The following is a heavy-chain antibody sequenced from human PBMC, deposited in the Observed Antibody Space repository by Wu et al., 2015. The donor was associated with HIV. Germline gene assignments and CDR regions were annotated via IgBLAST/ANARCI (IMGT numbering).Heavy chain of an antibody. V-gene: IGHV1-2*02. Sequence: QVHLEQSGATVKTPGASVTVSCKASGYPFLYHYIHWVRQAPGQGLEWLGWISPISGATYYSENFEGRVTMTRDTSITTAYMELSRLRSDDTAVYCCARVGSDFYFYYMDVWGKGTTVSVSS. CDR3: ARVGSDFYFYYMDV. CDR1: GYPFLYHY. D-gene: IGHD3-10*01. J-gene: IGHJ6*03. CDR2: ISPISGAT.